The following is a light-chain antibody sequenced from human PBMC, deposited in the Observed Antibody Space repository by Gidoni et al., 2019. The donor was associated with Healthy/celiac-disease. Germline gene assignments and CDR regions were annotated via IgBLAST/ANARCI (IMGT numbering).Light chain of an antibody. V-gene: IGKV3-20*01. J-gene: IGKJ4*02. CDR2: GAS. Sequence: EIVLTQSPGTLYLSPGERATLSFRASQSVSSSYLAWYQQKPGQAPRLLIYGASSRANGIPDRFSGSGSGTDFTLTISRLEPEDFAVYYCQQYGSSLLTFGGGTKVEIK. CDR3: QQYGSSLLT. CDR1: QSVSSSY.